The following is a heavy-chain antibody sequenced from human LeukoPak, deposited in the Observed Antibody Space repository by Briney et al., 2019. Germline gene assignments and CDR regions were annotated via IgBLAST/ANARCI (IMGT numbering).Heavy chain of an antibody. CDR3: ARGQGRSFSGWCRLPGYYYYMDV. CDR1: GGSFSGYY. D-gene: IGHD6-19*01. CDR2: INHSGST. V-gene: IGHV4-34*01. J-gene: IGHJ6*03. Sequence: SETLSLTCAVYGGSFSGYYWSWIRQPPGKGLGWVGEINHSGSTNYNPSLKSQVTISVDTSKNQFSLKLSSVTAADTAVYYCARGQGRSFSGWCRLPGYYYYMDVWGKGTTVTVSS.